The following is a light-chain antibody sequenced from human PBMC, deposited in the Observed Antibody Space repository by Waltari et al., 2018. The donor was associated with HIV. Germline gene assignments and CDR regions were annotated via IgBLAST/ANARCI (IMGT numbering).Light chain of an antibody. J-gene: IGKJ1*01. V-gene: IGKV4-1*01. CDR3: QQSYATPT. Sequence: IVMTQSPESLAVSPGETAIINCKSGQSLLHTFDKRNYLGWYQQRPGKPPKLIIYWATMRESGVPARFSGSGSGTNFSLTITNFVSEDVAVYYCQQSYATPTFGQGTKLEI. CDR1: QSLLHTFDKRNY. CDR2: WAT.